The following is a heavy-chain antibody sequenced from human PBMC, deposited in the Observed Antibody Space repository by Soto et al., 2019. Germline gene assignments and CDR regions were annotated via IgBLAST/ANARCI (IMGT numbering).Heavy chain of an antibody. CDR1: GYTFTSYG. CDR2: ISAYNGNT. CDR3: ARVGVSYYYDSSGYYPLDY. J-gene: IGHJ4*02. V-gene: IGHV1-18*04. D-gene: IGHD3-22*01. Sequence: GASVKVSCKASGYTFTSYGISWVRQAPGQGLEWMGWISAYNGNTNYAQKLQGRVTMTTDTSTSTAYMELRSLRSDDTAVYYCARVGVSYYYDSSGYYPLDYWGQGTLVTAPQ.